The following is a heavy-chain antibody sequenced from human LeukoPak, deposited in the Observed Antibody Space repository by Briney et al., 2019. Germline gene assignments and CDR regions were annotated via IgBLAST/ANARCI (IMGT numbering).Heavy chain of an antibody. V-gene: IGHV1-69*13. CDR3: ARVGGYRKDWNFDY. CDR1: GGTFSSYA. CDR2: IIPIFGTA. Sequence: SVKVSCKASGGTFSSYAISWVRQAPGQGLEWMGGIIPIFGTANYAQKFQGRVTITADESTSTAYMELSSLRSEDTAVYYCARVGGYRKDWNFDYWGQGTLVTVSS. J-gene: IGHJ4*02. D-gene: IGHD5-18*01.